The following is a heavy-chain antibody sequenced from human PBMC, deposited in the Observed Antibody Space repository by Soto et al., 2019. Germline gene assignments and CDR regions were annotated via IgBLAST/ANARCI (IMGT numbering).Heavy chain of an antibody. CDR2: IKSKTDGGTT. CDR3: TTVYGSGSPQDY. V-gene: IGHV3-15*07. D-gene: IGHD3-10*01. Sequence: EVQLVESGGGLVKPGGSLRLSCAASGFTFSNAWMNWVRQAPGKGLEWVGRIKSKTDGGTTDDAAPVKGRFTRSREDSKNTLYLQMNSLKTEYSAVYYCTTVYGSGSPQDYWGQGTLVTVSS. CDR1: GFTFSNAW. J-gene: IGHJ4*02.